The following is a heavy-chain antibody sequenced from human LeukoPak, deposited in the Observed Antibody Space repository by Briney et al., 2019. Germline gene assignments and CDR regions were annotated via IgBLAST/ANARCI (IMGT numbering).Heavy chain of an antibody. D-gene: IGHD6-13*01. CDR3: ARLTADGRLYFVD. V-gene: IGHV3-53*01. CDR2: LYNTGNT. CDR1: GFTVNSNY. J-gene: IGHJ4*02. Sequence: AGGSLRLSCAASGFTVNSNYLSWVRQAPGKGLEWVSTLYNTGNTYYANSVKGRFSISRDNSKNTLFLQMSSLRAEDTAVYYCARLTADGRLYFVDWGPGTLVTVSS.